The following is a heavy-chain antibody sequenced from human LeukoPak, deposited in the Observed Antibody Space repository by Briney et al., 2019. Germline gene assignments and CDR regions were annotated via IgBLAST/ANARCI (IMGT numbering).Heavy chain of an antibody. CDR1: GFTFSNDW. CDR2: IKSKTDGGTA. D-gene: IGHD3-22*01. J-gene: IGHJ1*01. V-gene: IGHV3-15*01. Sequence: PGGSLRLSCVASGFTFSNDWMSWVRQAPGKGLEWVGRIKSKTDGGTADYAAPVKGRFTISRDDSKDTLYLQMNGLKTEDTAVYYCTRTDHYDSSCFSWGQGTLVTVSS. CDR3: TRTDHYDSSCFS.